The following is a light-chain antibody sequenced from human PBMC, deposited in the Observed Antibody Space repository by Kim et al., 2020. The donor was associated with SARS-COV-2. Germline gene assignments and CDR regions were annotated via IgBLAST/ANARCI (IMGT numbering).Light chain of an antibody. CDR1: QSISSY. V-gene: IGKV1-39*01. J-gene: IGKJ2*01. Sequence: SASIGDRVTRTWRASQSISSYLNLYPQKPGKAPKLLIYGASSLQSGVPSRFSGSGSGTDFTLTISRLPPEDFATYYCQQNYSTPYTFGRGTKLEI. CDR3: QQNYSTPYT. CDR2: GAS.